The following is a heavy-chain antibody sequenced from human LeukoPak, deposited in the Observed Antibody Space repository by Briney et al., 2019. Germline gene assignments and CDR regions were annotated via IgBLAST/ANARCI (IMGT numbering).Heavy chain of an antibody. D-gene: IGHD2-15*01. Sequence: GGSLRLSCAVSGFTFSNAWMSWVRQAPGKGLEFIGHIKSKSYGGTTDYAAPVKGRFTISRDNSKNTLYLQMNSLRAEDTAVYYCARDLYCSGGSCYPFDYWGQGTLVTVSS. CDR1: GFTFSNAW. J-gene: IGHJ4*02. CDR2: IKSKSYGGTT. V-gene: IGHV3-15*01. CDR3: ARDLYCSGGSCYPFDY.